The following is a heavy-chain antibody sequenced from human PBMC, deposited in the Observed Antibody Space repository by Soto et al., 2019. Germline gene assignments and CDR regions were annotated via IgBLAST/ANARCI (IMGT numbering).Heavy chain of an antibody. CDR2: IYYSGST. Sequence: PSETLSLTCTVSGGSISSYYWSWIRQPPGKGLEWIGYIYYSGSTNYNPSLKSRVTISVDTSKNQFSLKLSSVTAADTAVYYCARLVYYGSGSYYYFDHWGQGTPVTVSS. D-gene: IGHD3-10*01. V-gene: IGHV4-59*08. CDR3: ARLVYYGSGSYYYFDH. CDR1: GGSISSYY. J-gene: IGHJ4*02.